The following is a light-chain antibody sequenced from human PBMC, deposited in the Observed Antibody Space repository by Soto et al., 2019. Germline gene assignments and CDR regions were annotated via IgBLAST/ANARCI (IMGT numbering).Light chain of an antibody. CDR1: QSVSSN. Sequence: EIVMTQSPATLSVSPGERATLSCRASQSVSSNLARYQQKPGQAPRLLIYGASTRATGIPARFSGSESGTEFTLTISSLQSEEFAVYYCQQYNNWPQTFGQGTKVEIK. CDR2: GAS. CDR3: QQYNNWPQT. V-gene: IGKV3-15*01. J-gene: IGKJ1*01.